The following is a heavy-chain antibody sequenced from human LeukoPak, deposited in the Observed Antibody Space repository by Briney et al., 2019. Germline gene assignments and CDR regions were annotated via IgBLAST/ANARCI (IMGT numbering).Heavy chain of an antibody. V-gene: IGHV3-21*01. D-gene: IGHD2-2*01. J-gene: IGHJ4*02. CDR1: GFTFSSYS. CDR3: ARAITYCSSTSCYSPDF. Sequence: GGSLRLSCAAPGFTFSSYSMNWVRQAPGKGLEWVSSISSSSTYIYYADSVKGRFTISRDNAKNSLYLQMNSLRAEDTAVYYCARAITYCSSTSCYSPDFWGQGTLVTVSS. CDR2: ISSSSTYI.